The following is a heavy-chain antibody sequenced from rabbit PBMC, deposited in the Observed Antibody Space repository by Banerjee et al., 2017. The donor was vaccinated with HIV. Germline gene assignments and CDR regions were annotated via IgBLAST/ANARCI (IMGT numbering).Heavy chain of an antibody. CDR3: ARDTYAGYTGYGYATIIPTRLDL. CDR1: GFSFSSSYW. J-gene: IGHJ3*01. V-gene: IGHV1S45*01. Sequence: QEQLEESGGDLVKPEGSLTLTCTASGFSFSSSYWICWVRQAPGKGLEWIGCIYAGSGSTWYASWVNGRFTISKTSSTTVTLQMTSLTAADTATYFCARDTYAGYTGYGYATIIPTRLDLWGQGTLVTVS. D-gene: IGHD6-1*01. CDR2: IYAGSGST.